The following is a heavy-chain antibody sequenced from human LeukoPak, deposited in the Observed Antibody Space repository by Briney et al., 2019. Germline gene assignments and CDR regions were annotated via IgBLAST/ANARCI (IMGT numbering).Heavy chain of an antibody. CDR2: IYYTGST. D-gene: IGHD6-6*01. Sequence: SETLSLTCTVSSGSIGSYYWSWIRQPPGKGLEWIGYIYYTGSTDYNPSLKSRVTISIDTSRSQFSLKLSSVTAADTAVYYCTRGRLRSAQDYWGQGTLVTVSS. V-gene: IGHV4-59*01. CDR1: SGSIGSYY. J-gene: IGHJ4*02. CDR3: TRGRLRSAQDY.